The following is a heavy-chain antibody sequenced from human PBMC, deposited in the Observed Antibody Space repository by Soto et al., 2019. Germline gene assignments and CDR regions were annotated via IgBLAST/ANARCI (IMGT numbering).Heavy chain of an antibody. Sequence: QVQLVQSGAEVKKPGASVKVSCKASGYTFTSYDINWVRQATGRGLEWMGWMNPNSGNTGYAQKFQGRVTMTRNTSITTAYMELSSLKSEDTAVYYCARDEADGHNWFDPWGQGTLVTVSS. D-gene: IGHD6-13*01. J-gene: IGHJ5*02. CDR3: ARDEADGHNWFDP. CDR2: MNPNSGNT. V-gene: IGHV1-8*01. CDR1: GYTFTSYD.